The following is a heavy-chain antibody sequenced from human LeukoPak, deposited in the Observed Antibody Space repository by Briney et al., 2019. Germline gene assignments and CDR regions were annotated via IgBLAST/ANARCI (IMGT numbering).Heavy chain of an antibody. CDR1: AYIFSGHW. CDR3: ARRYFDY. CDR2: IKPDESEK. V-gene: IGHV3-7*01. J-gene: IGHJ4*02. Sequence: QAGGSLRLSCEGSAYIFSGHWMNWVRQAPGKGLEWVANIKPDESEKYYVDSVKGRFTISRDNAQNSLYLQMNSLRAEDTAVYYCARRYFDYWGQGTLVTVSS.